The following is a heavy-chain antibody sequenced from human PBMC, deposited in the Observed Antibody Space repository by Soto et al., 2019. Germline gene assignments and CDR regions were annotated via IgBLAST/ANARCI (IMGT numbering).Heavy chain of an antibody. CDR3: AHRGAYYYDSSGYYRTLLEY. J-gene: IGHJ4*02. V-gene: IGHV2-5*02. CDR2: IYWDDDK. D-gene: IGHD3-22*01. CDR1: GFSLSTSGVG. Sequence: QITLKESGPPLVKPTQTLTLTCTFSGFSLSTSGVGVGWIRQPPGKALEWLALIYWDDDKRYSPSLKSRLTNTKETSKNQVVLTMTNMDPVDTATYYCAHRGAYYYDSSGYYRTLLEYWGQGTLVTVSS.